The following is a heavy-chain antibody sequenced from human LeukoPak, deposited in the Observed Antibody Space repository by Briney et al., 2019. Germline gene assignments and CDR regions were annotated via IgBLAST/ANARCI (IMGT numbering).Heavy chain of an antibody. CDR3: ARERFTGSSWQLYYFDY. J-gene: IGHJ4*02. V-gene: IGHV1-69*04. CDR1: GGTFSSYA. CDR2: IIPILGIA. D-gene: IGHD6-13*01. Sequence: SVKVSCKASGGTFSSYAISWVRQAPGQGLEWMGRIIPILGIANYAQKFQGRVTMARDTSTSTVYMELSSLRSEDTALYYCARERFTGSSWQLYYFDYWGQGTLVTVSS.